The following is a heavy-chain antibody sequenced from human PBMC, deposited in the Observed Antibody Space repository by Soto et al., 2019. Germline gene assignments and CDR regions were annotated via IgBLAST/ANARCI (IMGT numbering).Heavy chain of an antibody. CDR2: ISYDGSNK. V-gene: IGHV3-30-3*01. CDR1: GFTFSSYA. D-gene: IGHD6-19*01. CDR3: ARDRAGYSSGWYGSGFDY. J-gene: IGHJ4*02. Sequence: GGSLRLSCAASGFTFSSYAMHWVRQAPGKGLEWVAVISYDGSNKYYADSVKGRFTISRDNSKNTLYLQMNSLRAEDTAVYYCARDRAGYSSGWYGSGFDYWGQGTLVTVSS.